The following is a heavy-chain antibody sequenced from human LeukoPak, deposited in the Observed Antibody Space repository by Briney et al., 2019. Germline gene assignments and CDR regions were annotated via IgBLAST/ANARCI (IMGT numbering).Heavy chain of an antibody. Sequence: SETLSLTCTVSGGSISSSYWSWIRQPAGKGLEWNGLIHSSGTTNYNPSLKSRVTMSVDTSKNQFSLKLSSVTAADTAVYYCARDLTLPPYNWFDPWGQGTLVTVSS. J-gene: IGHJ5*02. V-gene: IGHV4-4*07. CDR3: ARDLTLPPYNWFDP. CDR1: GGSISSSY. CDR2: IHSSGTT.